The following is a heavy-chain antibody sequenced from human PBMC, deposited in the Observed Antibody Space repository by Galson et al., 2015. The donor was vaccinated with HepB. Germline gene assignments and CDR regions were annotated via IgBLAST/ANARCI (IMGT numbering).Heavy chain of an antibody. D-gene: IGHD2-15*01. Sequence: SVKVSCKASGGTFSSYAISWVRQAPGQGLEWMGRIIPILGIANYAQKFQGRVTITADKSTSTAYMELSSLRSEDTAVYYCARESCSGGSCYSLFDYWGQGTLVTVSS. CDR1: GGTFSSYA. CDR3: ARESCSGGSCYSLFDY. J-gene: IGHJ4*02. CDR2: IIPILGIA. V-gene: IGHV1-69*04.